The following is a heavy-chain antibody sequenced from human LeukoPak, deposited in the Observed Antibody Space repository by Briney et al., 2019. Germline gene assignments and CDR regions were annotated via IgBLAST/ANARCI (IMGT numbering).Heavy chain of an antibody. V-gene: IGHV3-33*01. Sequence: GRSLRLSCAASGFTFSSYGMHWVRQAPGKGLEWVAVIWYDGSNKYYADSVKGRFTISRDNSKNTLYLQMNSLRAEDTAVYYCARGAVAGSRVGYFDYWGQGTLVTVSS. CDR3: ARGAVAGSRVGYFDY. CDR2: IWYDGSNK. J-gene: IGHJ4*02. CDR1: GFTFSSYG. D-gene: IGHD6-19*01.